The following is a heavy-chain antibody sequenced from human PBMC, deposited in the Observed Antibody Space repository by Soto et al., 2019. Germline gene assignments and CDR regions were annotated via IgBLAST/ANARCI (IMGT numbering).Heavy chain of an antibody. CDR2: INPSGGST. CDR3: ARDRDGYNGAFDY. CDR1: GYTFSNYY. V-gene: IGHV1-46*03. J-gene: IGHJ4*02. Sequence: QVQLVQSGAEVKKPGASVKVSCKASGYTFSNYYMHWVRQAPGQGLEWMGIINPSGGSTSYGQKFQGRVNMTRDTSTSTVYMELSTLRSEDTAVYYCARDRDGYNGAFDYWGQGTLVTVSS. D-gene: IGHD5-12*01.